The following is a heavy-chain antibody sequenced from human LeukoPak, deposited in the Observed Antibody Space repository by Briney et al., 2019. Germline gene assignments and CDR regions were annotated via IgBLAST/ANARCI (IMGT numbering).Heavy chain of an antibody. CDR3: AREMGVYYFDY. V-gene: IGHV1-69*06. Sequence: ASVQVSCNTSGNSFSNYAISWVRQAPGQGLEWMGGIIPFFGTANYAQKFQGRVTITADKSTSTAYMELSSLRSEDTAVYYCAREMGVYYFDYWGQGTLVTVSS. CDR2: IIPFFGTA. D-gene: IGHD2-8*01. CDR1: GNSFSNYA. J-gene: IGHJ4*02.